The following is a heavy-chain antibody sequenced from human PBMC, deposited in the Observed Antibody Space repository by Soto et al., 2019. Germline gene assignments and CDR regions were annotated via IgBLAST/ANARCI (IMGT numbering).Heavy chain of an antibody. CDR1: GGTFSSYT. Sequence: SVKVSCKASGGTFSSYTISWVRQAPGQGLEWMGRIIPILGIANYAQKFQGRVTITADKSTSTAYMELSSLRSEDTAVYYCAREDCSGGSCYPANRGPFDYWGQGTLVTVSS. CDR3: AREDCSGGSCYPANRGPFDY. D-gene: IGHD2-15*01. CDR2: IIPILGIA. J-gene: IGHJ4*02. V-gene: IGHV1-69*04.